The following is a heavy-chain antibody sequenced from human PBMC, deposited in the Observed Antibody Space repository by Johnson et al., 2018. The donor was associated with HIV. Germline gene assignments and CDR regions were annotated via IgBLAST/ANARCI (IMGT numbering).Heavy chain of an antibody. CDR3: ARACRDGYTCDAFDI. Sequence: QVQLVESGGGVVQPGKSLRLSCAASGFTFSNHAIHWVRQAPGKGLEWVAIVAYDGSKKYYVDSVRGRFTISRDNSKNTLYLQMISLRADDTAVYYCARACRDGYTCDAFDIWGQGTMVTVSS. CDR2: VAYDGSKK. J-gene: IGHJ3*02. V-gene: IGHV3-30*03. D-gene: IGHD5-24*01. CDR1: GFTFSNHA.